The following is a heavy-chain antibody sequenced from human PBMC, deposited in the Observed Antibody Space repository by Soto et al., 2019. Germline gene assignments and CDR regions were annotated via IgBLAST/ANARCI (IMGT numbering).Heavy chain of an antibody. V-gene: IGHV4-39*01. CDR3: ARSKREMGYYFDY. CDR2: IYYSGST. Sequence: SETLSLTCTVSGGSISSSSYYWGWIRQPPGKGLEWIGSIYYSGSTYYNPSLKSRVTISVDTSKNQFSLKLSSVTAADTAVYYCARSKREMGYYFDYWGQGTLVTVSS. J-gene: IGHJ4*02. CDR1: GGSISSSSYY.